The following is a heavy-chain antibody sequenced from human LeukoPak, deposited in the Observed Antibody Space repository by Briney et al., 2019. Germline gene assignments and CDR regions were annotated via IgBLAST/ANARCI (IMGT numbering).Heavy chain of an antibody. CDR2: IYTSGST. J-gene: IGHJ3*02. CDR3: ARGAYYYDSSGYFTFHI. V-gene: IGHV4-4*07. CDR1: GGSISSYY. Sequence: SQTLSLTCTVSGGSISSYYWSWIRQPAGKELEWIGRIYTSGSTNYNPSLKSRVTMSVDTSKNQFSLKLSSVTAADTAVYYCARGAYYYDSSGYFTFHIWGQGTMVTVSS. D-gene: IGHD3-22*01.